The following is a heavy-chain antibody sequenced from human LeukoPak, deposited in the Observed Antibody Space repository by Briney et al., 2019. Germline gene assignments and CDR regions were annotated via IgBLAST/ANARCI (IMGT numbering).Heavy chain of an antibody. J-gene: IGHJ4*02. CDR1: GGSISSSSYY. D-gene: IGHD6-13*01. V-gene: IGHV4-39*07. CDR3: AGDPYQGIAAAGPFDY. Sequence: SETLSLTCTVSGGSISSSSYYWGWIRQPPGKGLEWIGSIYYSGSTYYNPSLKSRVTISVDTSKNQFSLKLSSVTAADTAVYYCAGDPYQGIAAAGPFDYWGQGTLVTVSS. CDR2: IYYSGST.